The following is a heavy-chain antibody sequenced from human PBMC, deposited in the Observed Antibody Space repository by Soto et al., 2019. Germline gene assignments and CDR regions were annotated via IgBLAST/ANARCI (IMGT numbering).Heavy chain of an antibody. J-gene: IGHJ5*02. V-gene: IGHV4-59*12. CDR2: IYYSGST. CDR1: GGSISSYY. Sequence: SETLSLTCTVSGGSISSYYWSWIRQPPGKGLEWIGDIYYSGSTNYNPSLKSRVTISVDTSKNQFSLKLSSVAAADTAVYYCARGAGLNDFWSGYYAVWFDPWGQGTLVTVSS. CDR3: ARGAGLNDFWSGYYAVWFDP. D-gene: IGHD3-3*01.